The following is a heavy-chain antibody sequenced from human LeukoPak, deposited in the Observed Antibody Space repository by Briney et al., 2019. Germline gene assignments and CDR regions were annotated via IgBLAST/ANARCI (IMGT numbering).Heavy chain of an antibody. CDR1: GFTFSNYW. CDR2: IGSDGGST. CDR3: SRSDWFDP. Sequence: QPGGSLRLSCAASGFTFSNYWMHCVRQAPGKGLVWVSRIGSDGGSTTYADSVKGRFSISRDNAKNTLYLQINSLRADDTAVYYCSRSDWFDPWGQGTLVTVSS. V-gene: IGHV3-74*01. J-gene: IGHJ5*02.